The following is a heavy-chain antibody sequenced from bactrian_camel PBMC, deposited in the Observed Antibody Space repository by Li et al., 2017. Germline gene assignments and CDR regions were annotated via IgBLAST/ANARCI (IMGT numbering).Heavy chain of an antibody. CDR2: KQSDSST. CDR1: GFQFDGSD. CDR3: AEERGSRGEHCYSLNY. D-gene: IGHD6*01. V-gene: IGHV3S63*01. J-gene: IGHJ4*01. Sequence: QLVESGGGSVQAGGSLRLSCTASGFQFDGSDWGWYRQGAGRKCEVVSRKQSDSSTDYAESVKGRFTISQDNAKNTVYLQMNDLQPEDTAMYFCAEERGSRGEHCYSLNYWGQGTQVTVS.